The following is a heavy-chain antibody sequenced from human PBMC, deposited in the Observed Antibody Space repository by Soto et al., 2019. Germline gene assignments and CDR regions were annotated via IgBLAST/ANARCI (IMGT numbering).Heavy chain of an antibody. Sequence: QLQLQESGPGLVKPSETLSLTCSVSGGSISISSYYWGWVHQPPGKGLEWIASMYYSGGTYYNPSLKSRATISVDKSKNQFCLKLTSATAADTAVYYCARLDRFLEYFNHWGQGTLVTVSS. V-gene: IGHV4-39*01. CDR3: ARLDRFLEYFNH. CDR2: MYYSGGT. CDR1: GGSISISSYY. D-gene: IGHD3-3*01. J-gene: IGHJ1*01.